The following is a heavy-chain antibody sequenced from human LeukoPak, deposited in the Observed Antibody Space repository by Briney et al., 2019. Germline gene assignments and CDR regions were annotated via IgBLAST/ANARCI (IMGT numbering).Heavy chain of an antibody. CDR1: GYTFTSYD. D-gene: IGHD4-17*01. CDR2: MNPNSGNT. CDR3: ARAYGDYGYPYYYYGMDV. V-gene: IGHV1-8*01. J-gene: IGHJ6*02. Sequence: ASVKVSCKASGYTFTSYDINWVRQAPGQGLEWMGWMNPNSGNTGYAQEFQGRVTMTRNTSISTAYMELSSLRSEDTAVYYCARAYGDYGYPYYYYGMDVWGQGTPVTVSS.